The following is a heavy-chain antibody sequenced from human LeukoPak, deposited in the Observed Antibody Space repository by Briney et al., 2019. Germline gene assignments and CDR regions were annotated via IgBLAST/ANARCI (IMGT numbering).Heavy chain of an antibody. D-gene: IGHD2-2*01. V-gene: IGHV4-34*01. CDR1: GGSFSGYY. CDR3: ARVGKNIVVVPAASYMDV. CDR2: IDHSGST. J-gene: IGHJ6*03. Sequence: SETLSLTCAVYGGSFSGYYWSWIRQPPGKGLEWIGEIDHSGSTNYNPSLKSQVTISVDTSKNQFSLKLSSVTAADTAVYYCARVGKNIVVVPAASYMDVWGKGTTVTVSS.